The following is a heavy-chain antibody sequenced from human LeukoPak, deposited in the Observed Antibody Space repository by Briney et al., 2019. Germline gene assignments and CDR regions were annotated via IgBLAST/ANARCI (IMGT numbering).Heavy chain of an antibody. Sequence: SETLSLTCGVSGGSFSSHYWTWIRQPPGKGLEWIGEINHSGSTNYNPSLRSRVTISVDTSKSQFSLKLTSVAAADTAVYYCARDPQNNSDSSAFDFWGQGTLVTVSS. D-gene: IGHD3-22*01. CDR3: ARDPQNNSDSSAFDF. CDR2: INHSGST. V-gene: IGHV4-34*01. J-gene: IGHJ4*02. CDR1: GGSFSSHY.